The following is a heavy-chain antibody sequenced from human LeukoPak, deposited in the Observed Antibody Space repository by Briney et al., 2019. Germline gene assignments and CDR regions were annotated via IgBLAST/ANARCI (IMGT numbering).Heavy chain of an antibody. J-gene: IGHJ4*02. Sequence: ASVMVSCKVSGYTLTELPMHWVRQAPGKGLEWMGGFDPEDGETIYAQKFRGRVTITADKSTRTAYMELSSLRSEDTAVYYCARDNDSRDPPHFDYWGQGTLVTVSS. CDR3: ARDNDSRDPPHFDY. D-gene: IGHD3-16*01. V-gene: IGHV1-24*01. CDR2: FDPEDGET. CDR1: GYTLTELP.